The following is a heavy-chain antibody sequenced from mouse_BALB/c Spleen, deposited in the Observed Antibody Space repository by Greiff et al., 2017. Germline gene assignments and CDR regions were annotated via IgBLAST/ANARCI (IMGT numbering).Heavy chain of an antibody. CDR3: ARFGVRAMDY. CDR1: GFTFSSFG. J-gene: IGHJ4*01. Sequence: EVQLVESGGGLVQPGGSRKLSCAASGFTFSSFGMHWVRQAPEKGLEWVAYISSGSSTIYYADTVKGRFTISRDNPKNTLFLQMTSLRSEDTAMYYCARFGVRAMDYWGKGTSVTVSS. CDR2: ISSGSSTI. D-gene: IGHD2-2*01. V-gene: IGHV5-17*02.